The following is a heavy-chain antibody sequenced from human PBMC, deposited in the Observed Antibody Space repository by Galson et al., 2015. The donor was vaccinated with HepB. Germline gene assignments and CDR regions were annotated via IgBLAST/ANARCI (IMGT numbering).Heavy chain of an antibody. D-gene: IGHD3-22*01. Sequence: VKVSCKVSGYTFTDYYMHWVQQAPGKGLEWMGLVDPEDGETIYAEKFQGRVTITADTSTDTAYMELSSLRSEDTAVYYCATVYDSSGYYRLNAFDIWGQGTMVTVSS. CDR2: VDPEDGET. J-gene: IGHJ3*02. V-gene: IGHV1-69-2*01. CDR3: ATVYDSSGYYRLNAFDI. CDR1: GYTFTDYY.